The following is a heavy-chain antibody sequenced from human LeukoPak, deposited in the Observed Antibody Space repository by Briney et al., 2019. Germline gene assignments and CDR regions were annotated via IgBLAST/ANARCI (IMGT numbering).Heavy chain of an antibody. CDR2: INHSGST. Sequence: SETLSLTCAVYGGSFSGYYWSWIRQPPGKGLEWIGEINHSGSTNYNPSLKSRVTISVDTSKNQFSLKLSSVTAADTAVYYCATDTNWNDGAFDIWGQGTMVTVSS. J-gene: IGHJ3*02. CDR1: GGSFSGYY. CDR3: ATDTNWNDGAFDI. V-gene: IGHV4-34*01. D-gene: IGHD1-1*01.